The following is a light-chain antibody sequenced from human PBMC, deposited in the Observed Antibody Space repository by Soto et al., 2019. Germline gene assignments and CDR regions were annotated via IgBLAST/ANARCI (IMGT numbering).Light chain of an antibody. J-gene: IGLJ1*01. CDR1: ALPKQY. CDR3: QSADSSGTFYV. Sequence: SYELTQPPSVSVSPGQTARITCSGDALPKQYAYWYQQKPGQAPVLVIYKDSERPSGIPERFSGSSSGTTVTLTISGVQAEDEADYYCQSADSSGTFYVFGTGNKLTVL. V-gene: IGLV3-25*02. CDR2: KDS.